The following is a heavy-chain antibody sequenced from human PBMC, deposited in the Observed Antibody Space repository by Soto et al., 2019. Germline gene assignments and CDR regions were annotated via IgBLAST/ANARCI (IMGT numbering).Heavy chain of an antibody. D-gene: IGHD2-8*01. CDR1: GYTFTSHT. CDR3: AREPEDGVPGDY. CDR2: IIVSHGSP. Sequence: QVHLVQSGAEVKEPGASVRVSCEASGYTFTSHTIHWARQAPGQGLEWMGWIIVSHGSPRYAPQFQGRITLGRDTSATTAYMELTSLTFEDTAVYYCAREPEDGVPGDYWGQGTPVVVSS. J-gene: IGHJ4*02. V-gene: IGHV1-3*01.